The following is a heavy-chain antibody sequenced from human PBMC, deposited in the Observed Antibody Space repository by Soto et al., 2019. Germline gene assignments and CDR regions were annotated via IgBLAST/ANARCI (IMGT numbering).Heavy chain of an antibody. D-gene: IGHD4-17*01. CDR1: GITATNGH. CDR2: IYSDDNT. V-gene: IGHV3-53*01. Sequence: DVQLVKSGGGLIQPGGSLRLSCAASGITATNGHMNWVRQAPGKGLEWVSVIYSDDNTNYADAVKGRFTISRDPSKNTVYLQMNSLRAEDTAVYYCARDWNGDKYFDFWDQGSLVTVSS. J-gene: IGHJ4*02. CDR3: ARDWNGDKYFDF.